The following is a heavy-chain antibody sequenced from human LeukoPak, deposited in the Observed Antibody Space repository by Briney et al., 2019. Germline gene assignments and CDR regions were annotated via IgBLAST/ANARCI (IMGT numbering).Heavy chain of an antibody. CDR2: ISSSGSTI. V-gene: IGHV3-11*01. D-gene: IGHD3-22*01. CDR3: ARDMVVVISATYYYYGMDV. Sequence: GGSLRLSCAASGFTFSDYYMSWIRQAPGKGLEWVSYISSSGSTIYYADSVKGRFTISRDNAKNSLYLQMNSLRAEDTAVYYCARDMVVVISATYYYYGMDVWGQETTVTVSS. CDR1: GFTFSDYY. J-gene: IGHJ6*02.